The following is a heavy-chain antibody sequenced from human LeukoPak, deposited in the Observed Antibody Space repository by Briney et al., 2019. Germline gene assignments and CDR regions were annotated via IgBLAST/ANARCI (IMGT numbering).Heavy chain of an antibody. J-gene: IGHJ4*02. CDR3: ARVSSGWYRGYFDY. CDR1: GGTFSSYA. Sequence: SVKVSCKASGGTFSSYAISWVRQAPGQGLEWMGRIVPILGIANYAQKFQGRVTITADKSTSTAYMELSSLRSEDTAVYYCARVSSGWYRGYFDYWGQGTLVTVSS. CDR2: IVPILGIA. D-gene: IGHD6-19*01. V-gene: IGHV1-69*04.